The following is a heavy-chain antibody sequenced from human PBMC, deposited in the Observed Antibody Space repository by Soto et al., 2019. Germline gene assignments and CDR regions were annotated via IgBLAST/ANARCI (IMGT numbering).Heavy chain of an antibody. J-gene: IGHJ5*02. CDR2: IGADNGDT. D-gene: IGHD1-1*01. CDR3: ARDWKGAEGFDP. Sequence: QVQLVQSGAEVKKPGASVKVSCKASGYTFSTYGFSWVRQAPGQGLEWMGWIGADNGDTNYAQNFQGRVTMTTDTSTTTSYMELRSLTSDDTAVYLCARDWKGAEGFDPWGPGTLVTVSS. V-gene: IGHV1-18*01. CDR1: GYTFSTYG.